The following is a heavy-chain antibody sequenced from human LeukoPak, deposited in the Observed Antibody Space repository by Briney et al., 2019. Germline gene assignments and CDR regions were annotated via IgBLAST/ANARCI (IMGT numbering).Heavy chain of an antibody. CDR1: GFTFTSSA. D-gene: IGHD6-13*01. J-gene: IGHJ4*02. Sequence: ASVTVSCKASGFTFTSSAVQWVRQARGQRLEWIGWIFVGCGNTNYAQRFQERVTITRDMYTSTAYMELSSLRSQDTAVYYCAADRGSSWYRKFDYGRQGTLVTVSA. CDR3: AADRGSSWYRKFDY. CDR2: IFVGCGNT. V-gene: IGHV1-58*01.